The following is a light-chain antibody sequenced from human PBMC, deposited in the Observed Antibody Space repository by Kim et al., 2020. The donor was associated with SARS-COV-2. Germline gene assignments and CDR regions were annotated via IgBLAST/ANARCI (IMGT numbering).Light chain of an antibody. Sequence: SYELTQPPSVSVAPEKTARITCGGNNIESKSVHWYQQGPGQAPVLVIYSDTDRPSGIPERFSGSNSGNTATLTISRVEAGDEADYYCQVWDSSSDHYVFGTGTKVTVL. CDR2: SDT. V-gene: IGLV3-21*04. J-gene: IGLJ1*01. CDR1: NIESKS. CDR3: QVWDSSSDHYV.